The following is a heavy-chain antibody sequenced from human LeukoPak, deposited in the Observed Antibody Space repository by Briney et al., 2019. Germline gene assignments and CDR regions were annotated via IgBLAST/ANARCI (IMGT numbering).Heavy chain of an antibody. CDR2: INPSGGST. CDR1: GYTFTSCY. D-gene: IGHD3-22*01. CDR3: ARAFLGAPFTMIVVVRNFDY. Sequence: EASVKVSCKASGYTFTSCYMHWVREAPGQGLEWMGIINPSGGSTSYAQKFQGRVTMTRDTSTSTVYMELSSLRSEDTAVYYCARAFLGAPFTMIVVVRNFDYWGQGTLVTVSS. J-gene: IGHJ4*02. V-gene: IGHV1-46*01.